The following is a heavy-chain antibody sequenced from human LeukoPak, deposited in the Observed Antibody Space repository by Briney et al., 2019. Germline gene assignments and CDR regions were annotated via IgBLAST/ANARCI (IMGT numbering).Heavy chain of an antibody. CDR1: GYTFTSYG. CDR3: ARGGNVFGGMDV. CDR2: ISAYNGNT. V-gene: IGHV1-18*04. J-gene: IGHJ6*04. Sequence: GGSVPVTCKASGYTFTSYGFSWVGQPPAQGREGMGGISAYNGNTNYAQKLQGRVNMTTDTSTSTVYMELRSLRSDDAVVYYCARGGNVFGGMDVWGKGTTVTVSS. D-gene: IGHD1-1*01.